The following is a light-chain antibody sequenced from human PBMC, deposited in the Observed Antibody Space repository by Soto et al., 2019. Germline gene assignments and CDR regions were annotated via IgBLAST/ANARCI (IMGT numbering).Light chain of an antibody. Sequence: EIVLTQSPGSLSLSLGERATLSCRASQSVDSAFFAWYQQKPGQPPRLLMYGASRRATGIPDRCSGSGSGTDFTLTISRLEPEDFAVYYCQRYASSLTFGQGTKVEI. J-gene: IGKJ1*01. CDR3: QRYASSLT. CDR2: GAS. CDR1: QSVDSAF. V-gene: IGKV3-20*01.